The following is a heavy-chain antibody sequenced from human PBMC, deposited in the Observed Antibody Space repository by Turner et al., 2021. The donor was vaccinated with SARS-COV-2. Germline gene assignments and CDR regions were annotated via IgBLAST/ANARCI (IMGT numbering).Heavy chain of an antibody. J-gene: IGHJ3*02. Sequence: EVQPVESGGGLVKPGGSLRLSCAASGFTFSSYSMNWVRQAPGKGLEWVSSISSSSSYIYYAASVKGRFTISRDNAKNSLYLQMNSLRAEDTAVYYCARWDNYYDSSGYYPDAFDIWGQGTMVTVSS. V-gene: IGHV3-21*01. CDR1: GFTFSSYS. CDR3: ARWDNYYDSSGYYPDAFDI. D-gene: IGHD3-22*01. CDR2: ISSSSSYI.